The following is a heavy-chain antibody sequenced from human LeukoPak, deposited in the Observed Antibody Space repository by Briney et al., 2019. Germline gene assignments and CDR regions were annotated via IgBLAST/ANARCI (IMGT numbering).Heavy chain of an antibody. D-gene: IGHD3-10*01. V-gene: IGHV1-18*01. CDR3: ASSRITYYYGSGSLAY. CDR2: ISAYNGNT. Sequence: ASVKVSCKAAGYTFTSYGISWARQAPGQGLEWVGWISAYNGNTNYAQKLQGRVTMTTDTSTSTAYMELRSLRSDDTAVYYCASSRITYYYGSGSLAYWGQGTLVTVSS. CDR1: GYTFTSYG. J-gene: IGHJ4*02.